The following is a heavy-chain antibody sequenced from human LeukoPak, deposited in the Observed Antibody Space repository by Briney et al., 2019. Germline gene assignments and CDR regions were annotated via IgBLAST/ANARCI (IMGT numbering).Heavy chain of an antibody. Sequence: SETLSLTCTVSGGSISNYYWSWIRQPPGKGLEWIGYIYYSGSTNYNPSLKSRVTISVDTSKNQFSLKLSSVTAADTAVYYCARDMYYYGSGSYRFDYWGQGTLVTVSS. CDR3: ARDMYYYGSGSYRFDY. CDR1: GGSISNYY. V-gene: IGHV4-59*12. CDR2: IYYSGST. J-gene: IGHJ4*02. D-gene: IGHD3-10*01.